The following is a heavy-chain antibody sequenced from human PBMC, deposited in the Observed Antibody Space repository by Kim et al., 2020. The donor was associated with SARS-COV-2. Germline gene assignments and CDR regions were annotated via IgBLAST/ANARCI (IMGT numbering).Heavy chain of an antibody. Sequence: AAVKRKFTLSRDDSKRIAYLQMDSLKTEDTAVYYCTRYSSSNYYYGMDVWGQGTTVTVSS. CDR3: TRYSSSNYYYGMDV. D-gene: IGHD6-6*01. V-gene: IGHV3-49*02. J-gene: IGHJ6*02.